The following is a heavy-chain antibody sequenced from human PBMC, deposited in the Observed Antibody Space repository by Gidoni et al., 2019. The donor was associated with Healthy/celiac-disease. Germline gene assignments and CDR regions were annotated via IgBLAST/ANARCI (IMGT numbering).Heavy chain of an antibody. V-gene: IGHV3-9*01. D-gene: IGHD3-22*01. Sequence: EVQLVESGGGLVQPGRSLRLSCAASGFPFDVYAMHWVRQAPGTGLEWVSGISWNSGSIGYADSVKGRFTISRDNAKNSLYLQMNSLRAEDTALYYCAKDRDSSGSDYYYYGMDVWGQGTTVTVSS. CDR2: ISWNSGSI. CDR1: GFPFDVYA. J-gene: IGHJ6*02. CDR3: AKDRDSSGSDYYYYGMDV.